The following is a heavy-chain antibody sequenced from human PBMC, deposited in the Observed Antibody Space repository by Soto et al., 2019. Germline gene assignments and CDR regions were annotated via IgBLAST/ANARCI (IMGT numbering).Heavy chain of an antibody. CDR3: ARESEDLTSNFDY. Sequence: GGSLRLSCAASGFTFSHYYMNWIRQAPGKGLEWVSDISSTTNYIYYGDSMKGRFTISRDNAKNSLYLEMNSLRAEDTAVYYCARESEDLTSNFDYWGQGTLVTVSS. CDR2: ISSTTNYI. V-gene: IGHV3-11*06. CDR1: GFTFSHYY. J-gene: IGHJ4*02.